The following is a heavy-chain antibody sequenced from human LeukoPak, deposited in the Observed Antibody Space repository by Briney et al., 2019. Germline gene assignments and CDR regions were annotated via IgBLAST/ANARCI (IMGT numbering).Heavy chain of an antibody. CDR1: GFTFSSYS. Sequence: GGSLRLSCAASGFTFSSYSMNWVRQAPGKGLEWVSNINWNGDSTGYADSVKGRFTISRDNSKNTLYLQMNSLRAEDTAVYYCARSGRRGYSYGYRFKYYFDYWGQGTLVTVSS. D-gene: IGHD5-18*01. V-gene: IGHV3-NL1*01. CDR2: INWNGDST. J-gene: IGHJ4*02. CDR3: ARSGRRGYSYGYRFKYYFDY.